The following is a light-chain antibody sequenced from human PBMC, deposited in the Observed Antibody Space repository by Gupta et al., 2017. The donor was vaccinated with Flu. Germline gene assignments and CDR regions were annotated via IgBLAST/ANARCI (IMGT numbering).Light chain of an antibody. CDR2: DVR. V-gene: IGLV2-14*03. CDR1: NSDIGGYNY. Sequence: NISCAGTNSDIGGYNYVSWYQQHPGKAPKLLIFDVRYRPSGRSNRFSGSKSGDTASLTISGLQAEDEADYYCSSYTRTNSGPWVFGGGTKLTVL. CDR3: SSYTRTNSGPWV. J-gene: IGLJ3*02.